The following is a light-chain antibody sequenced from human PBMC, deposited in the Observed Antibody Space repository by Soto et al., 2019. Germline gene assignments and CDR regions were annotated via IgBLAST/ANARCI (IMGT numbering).Light chain of an antibody. V-gene: IGKV1-33*01. J-gene: IGKJ3*01. CDR3: QQYGPYLLT. CDR2: EAS. Sequence: DIPMTQSPTSLSASVGDRVTITCQASQDITNHLNWYQQKPGKAPKLLIYEASNLETGVPSRFSGGGSGTDFTLTITSLQPEDFATYYCQQYGPYLLTFGPGTKV. CDR1: QDITNH.